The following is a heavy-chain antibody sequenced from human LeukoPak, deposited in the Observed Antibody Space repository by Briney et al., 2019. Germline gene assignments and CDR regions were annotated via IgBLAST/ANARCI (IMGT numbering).Heavy chain of an antibody. Sequence: GGSLRLSCAASGFTLSSYAMSWVRQAPGKGLEWVSAISGSGGSTYYADSVKGRFTISRDNSKNTLYLQMNSLRAEDTAVYCCAKGLRIAVAKTYYYYYGMDVWGQGTTVTVSS. D-gene: IGHD6-19*01. CDR2: ISGSGGST. CDR3: AKGLRIAVAKTYYYYYGMDV. J-gene: IGHJ6*02. V-gene: IGHV3-23*01. CDR1: GFTLSSYA.